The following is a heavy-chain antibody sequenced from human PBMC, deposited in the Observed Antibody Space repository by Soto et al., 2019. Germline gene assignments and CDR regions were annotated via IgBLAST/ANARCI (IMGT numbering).Heavy chain of an antibody. V-gene: IGHV5-51*01. CDR1: GYSFTSYW. D-gene: IGHD3-10*01. CDR3: ARTKPLLRRGGYYYYGMDV. CDR2: IYPGDSDT. J-gene: IGHJ6*02. Sequence: GESLKISCKGSGYSFTSYWIGWVRQMPGKGLEWMGIIYPGDSDTRYSPSFQGQVTISAGKSISTAYLQWSSLKASDTAMYYCARTKPLLRRGGYYYYGMDVWGQGTTVTVSS.